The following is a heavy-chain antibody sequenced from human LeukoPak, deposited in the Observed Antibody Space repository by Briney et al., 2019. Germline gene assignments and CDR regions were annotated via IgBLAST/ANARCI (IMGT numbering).Heavy chain of an antibody. CDR1: GFTFSNAW. CDR2: IKSKTDGGTT. D-gene: IGHD3-10*01. V-gene: IGHV3-15*01. Sequence: GGSLRLSCAASGFTFSNAWMSWVRQAPGKGLEWVGRIKSKTDGGTTDYAAPVKGRFTISRDDSKSTLYLQMSSLRAEDTAVYYCAKDLLYYYGSGSSFDYWGQGTLVTVSS. J-gene: IGHJ4*02. CDR3: AKDLLYYYGSGSSFDY.